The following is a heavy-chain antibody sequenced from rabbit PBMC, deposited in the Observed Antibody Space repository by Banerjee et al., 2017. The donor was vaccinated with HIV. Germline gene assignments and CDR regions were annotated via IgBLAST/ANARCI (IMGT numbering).Heavy chain of an antibody. J-gene: IGHJ4*01. V-gene: IGHV1S45*01. Sequence: QEQLEESGGDLVKPEGSLTLTCTASGFSFSSRYYMCWVRQAPGKGLEWIACIAADTGDYTQYASWAKGRFTMSKTSSTTVTLQMTSLTAADTATYFCARDVTDTVGDVYDLWGPGTLVTVS. CDR1: GFSFSSRYY. D-gene: IGHD2-1*01. CDR3: ARDVTDTVGDVYDL. CDR2: IAADTGDYT.